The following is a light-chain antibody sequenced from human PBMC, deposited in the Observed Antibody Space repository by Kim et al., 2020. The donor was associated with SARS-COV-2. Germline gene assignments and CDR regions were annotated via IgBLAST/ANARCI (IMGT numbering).Light chain of an antibody. J-gene: IGKJ3*01. CDR1: LNLLYSNGNIY. CDR2: NVS. V-gene: IGKV2-30*01. Sequence: PASTPCRFCLNLLYSNGNIYLNWLHQRQAQSPRRLIYNVSNRDSGGPDRCSGGRSGTDFSPQISRVEAEDVVVDYCRQHTHWPFTFGPGTKVDIK. CDR3: RQHTHWPFT.